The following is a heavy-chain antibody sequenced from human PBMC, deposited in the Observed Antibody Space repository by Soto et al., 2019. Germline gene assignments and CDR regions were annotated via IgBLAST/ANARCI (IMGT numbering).Heavy chain of an antibody. CDR1: GGSISSHY. CDR3: AREGNLGRWLQPLDF. D-gene: IGHD5-12*01. CDR2: IYYTGST. Sequence: PSETLSLTCTVSGGSISSHYWNWIRQPPGKGLEWIGNIYYTGSTNYNPSPKSRVTMSLDTSKNQFSLRLISVTAADTAKYFCAREGNLGRWLQPLDFWGQGTLVTVSS. J-gene: IGHJ4*02. V-gene: IGHV4-59*11.